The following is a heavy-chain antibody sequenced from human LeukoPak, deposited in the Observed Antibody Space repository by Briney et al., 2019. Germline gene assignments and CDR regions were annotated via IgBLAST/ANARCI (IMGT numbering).Heavy chain of an antibody. D-gene: IGHD3-22*01. V-gene: IGHV4-30-4*01. CDR1: GGSISSGDYY. J-gene: IGHJ4*02. Sequence: SQTLSLTCTVSGGSISSGDYYWSWIRQPPGKGLEWIGYIYYSGSSYYNPSLKSRVTISVDTSKNQFSLKLSSVTAADTAVYYCARADSSGQTPKYFDYWGQGTLVTVSS. CDR2: IYYSGSS. CDR3: ARADSSGQTPKYFDY.